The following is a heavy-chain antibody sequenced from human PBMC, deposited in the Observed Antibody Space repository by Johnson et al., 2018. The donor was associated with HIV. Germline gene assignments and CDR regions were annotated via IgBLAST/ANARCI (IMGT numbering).Heavy chain of an antibody. CDR2: INTDGTST. J-gene: IGHJ3*02. CDR1: GFTFTNYW. Sequence: VQLVESGGGLVQPGGSLRLSCAASGFTFTNYWMHWVRQAPGKGLVWVSRINTDGTSTNYADFVKGRFTISRDNAKNTLYLQLTSLRAEDMAVYYCARGGYFYDSGGYYHDAFDIWGQGTMVTVSS. CDR3: ARGGYFYDSGGYYHDAFDI. D-gene: IGHD3-22*01. V-gene: IGHV3-74*02.